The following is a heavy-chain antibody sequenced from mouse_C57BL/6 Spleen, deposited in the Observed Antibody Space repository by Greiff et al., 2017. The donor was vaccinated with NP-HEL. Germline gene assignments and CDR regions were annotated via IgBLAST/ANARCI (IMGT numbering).Heavy chain of an antibody. J-gene: IGHJ3*01. D-gene: IGHD1-1*01. CDR2: INPYNGGT. CDR3: ANYYGSSYRFAY. Sequence: EVQLQQSGPVLVKPGASVKMSCKASGYTFTDYYMNWVKQSHGKSLEWIGVINPYNGGTSYNQKFKGKATLTVDKSSSTAYMELNSLTSEDSAVYYCANYYGSSYRFAYWGQGTLVTVSA. V-gene: IGHV1-19*01. CDR1: GYTFTDYY.